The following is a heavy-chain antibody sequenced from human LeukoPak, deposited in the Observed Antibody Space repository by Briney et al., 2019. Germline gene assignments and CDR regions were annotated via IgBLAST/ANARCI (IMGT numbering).Heavy chain of an antibody. Sequence: PSETLSLTCTVSGGSISSGGYSWSWIRQPPGKGLEWIGYIYHSGSTYYNPSLKSRVTISVDRSKNQFSLKLSSVTAADTAVYYCARASEEWCYFDYWGQGTLVTVSS. CDR1: GGSISSGGYS. D-gene: IGHD3-3*01. J-gene: IGHJ4*02. CDR3: ARASEEWCYFDY. CDR2: IYHSGST. V-gene: IGHV4-30-2*01.